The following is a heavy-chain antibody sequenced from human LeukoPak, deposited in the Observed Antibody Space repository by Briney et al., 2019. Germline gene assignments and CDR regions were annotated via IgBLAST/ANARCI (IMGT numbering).Heavy chain of an antibody. V-gene: IGHV3-7*05. D-gene: IGHD6-19*01. Sequence: GGSLRLSCAASGFTFSSYWMTWVRQAPGKGLERVANIKEDGSEKHYVDAVKGRFSISRDNARKSLYLQMNSLRAEDTAVYYCARTGYSSGWLPIWGQGTMVTVSS. J-gene: IGHJ3*02. CDR2: IKEDGSEK. CDR1: GFTFSSYW. CDR3: ARTGYSSGWLPI.